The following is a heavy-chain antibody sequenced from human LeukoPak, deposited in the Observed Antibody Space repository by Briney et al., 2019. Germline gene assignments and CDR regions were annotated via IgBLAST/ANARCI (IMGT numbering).Heavy chain of an antibody. CDR1: GFTFTNYY. Sequence: GESLKISCRTSGFTFTNYYNGWVRQMPGKGLEWMGIIYPGDSNARYGPSFQGQVTMSVDKSINTAYLQWSSLRASDTAMYYCAREGSYTGSDTHDYWGQGTLVTVSS. D-gene: IGHD3-10*01. CDR2: IYPGDSNA. J-gene: IGHJ4*02. CDR3: AREGSYTGSDTHDY. V-gene: IGHV5-51*01.